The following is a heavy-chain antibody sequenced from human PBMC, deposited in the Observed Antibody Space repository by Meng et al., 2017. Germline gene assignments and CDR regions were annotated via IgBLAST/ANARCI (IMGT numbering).Heavy chain of an antibody. CDR3: ARVSVGSWLFYYYYGMDV. CDR1: GFTFSSYW. D-gene: IGHD3-9*01. Sequence: GGSLRLSCVASGFTFSSYWMSWVRQAPGKGLEWVANIKQDGSEKYYVDSAKGRFTISRDNAKNSLYLQMNSLRAEDTAVYYCARVSVGSWLFYYYYGMDVWGQGNTV. V-gene: IGHV3-7*01. CDR2: IKQDGSEK. J-gene: IGHJ6*02.